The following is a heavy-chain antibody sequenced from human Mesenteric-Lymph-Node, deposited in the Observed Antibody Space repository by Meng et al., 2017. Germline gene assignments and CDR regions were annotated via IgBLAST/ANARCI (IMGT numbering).Heavy chain of an antibody. CDR3: AKDLHYTPSSY. J-gene: IGHJ4*02. CDR1: GFTFRYCG. CDR2: IYQDGSYE. Sequence: QVQLVESGGGVVQPGRSLRLSCAASGFTFRYCGMHWVRQAPGRGLEWVAFIYQDGSYENYADSVKGRFTISRDNSKNTLYLQMNSLRPEDTAIYYCAKDLHYTPSSYWGQGTLVTVSS. D-gene: IGHD3-10*01. V-gene: IGHV3-30*18.